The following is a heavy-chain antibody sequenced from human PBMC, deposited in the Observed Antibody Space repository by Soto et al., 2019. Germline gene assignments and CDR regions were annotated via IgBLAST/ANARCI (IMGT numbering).Heavy chain of an antibody. CDR2: VSGGGEST. J-gene: IGHJ5*01. D-gene: IGHD6-6*01. V-gene: IGHV3-23*01. CDR3: AKDRRYSSSSRWFDS. CDR1: GFNFGSYA. Sequence: GGSLRLSSTAAGFNFGSYARSWVRQAPGKGLEWVSVVSGGGESTNYADSVKGRFTISRDNSKDTLFLQMNSLRAEDTAVYYCAKDRRYSSSSRWFDSWGQGTLVTVSS.